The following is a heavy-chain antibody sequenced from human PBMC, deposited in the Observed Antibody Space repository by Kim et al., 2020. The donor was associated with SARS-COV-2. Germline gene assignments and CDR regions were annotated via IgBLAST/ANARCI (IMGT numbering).Heavy chain of an antibody. D-gene: IGHD6-19*01. CDR3: ARGTRQWLVRGPDYYYIDV. Sequence: LEWMWEINHSGSTHYNPSLKSRVTISVDPSKHQFSLKLSSVTDAATAVYYCARGTRQWLVRGPDYYYIDVWGKWTTVTGSS. V-gene: IGHV4-34*01. CDR2: INHSGST. J-gene: IGHJ6*03.